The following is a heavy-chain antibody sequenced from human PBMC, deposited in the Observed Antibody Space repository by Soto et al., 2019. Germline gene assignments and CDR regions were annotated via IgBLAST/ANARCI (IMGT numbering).Heavy chain of an antibody. CDR2: IYHSGIT. Sequence: PSGTLSVSCAFSVCSISIGGYYWSWIRQPPGRGLEWIGYIYHSGITYYNPSLKSRVTISVDRSKNQFSLKLGSVTAADTAVYYCARESESGAFDVWGQGTMVTVSS. J-gene: IGHJ3*01. CDR3: ARESESGAFDV. CDR1: VCSISIGGYY. V-gene: IGHV4-30-2*01.